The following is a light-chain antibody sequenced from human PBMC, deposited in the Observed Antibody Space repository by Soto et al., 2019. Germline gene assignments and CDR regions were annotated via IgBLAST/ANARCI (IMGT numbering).Light chain of an antibody. Sequence: DIQMTQSPSTLSASVGDRVTITCRASQSISTRLAWYQQKPGKAPKLLIYDASSLESGVPSRFSGSASGTEFTLTISSLQPDDFATYYCQQYGSSLGVTFGQGTKVEIK. CDR1: QSISTR. V-gene: IGKV1-5*01. J-gene: IGKJ1*01. CDR2: DAS. CDR3: QQYGSSLGVT.